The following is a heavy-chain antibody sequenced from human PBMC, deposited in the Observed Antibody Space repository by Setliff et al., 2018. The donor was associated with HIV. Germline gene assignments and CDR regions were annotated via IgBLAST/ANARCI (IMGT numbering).Heavy chain of an antibody. J-gene: IGHJ4*02. D-gene: IGHD3-10*01. V-gene: IGHV4-59*06. CDR2: IYHSGGN. Sequence: SETLSLTCTVSGGSISSYYWSWIRQHPGKGLEWIGYIYHSGGNYYTPSLQSRVTMSLDTSKNQFSLKMRSVTAADTAVYYCATSPAGEILGSRPFYFDYWGQGTLVTVSS. CDR1: GGSISSYY. CDR3: ATSPAGEILGSRPFYFDY.